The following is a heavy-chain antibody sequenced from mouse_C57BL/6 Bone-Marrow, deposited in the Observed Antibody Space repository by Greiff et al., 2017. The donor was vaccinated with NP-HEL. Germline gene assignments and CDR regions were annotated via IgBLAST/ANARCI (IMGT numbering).Heavy chain of an antibody. V-gene: IGHV1-9*01. J-gene: IGHJ2*01. CDR2: ILPGSGST. CDR1: GYTFTGYW. D-gene: IGHD1-1*01. Sequence: VQRVESGAELMKPGASVKLSCKATGYTFTGYWIEWVKQRPGHGLEWIGEILPGSGSTNYNEKFKGKATFTADTSSNTAYMQLSSLTTEDSAIYYCARATYYYGSSYSYYFDYWGQGTTLTVSA. CDR3: ARATYYYGSSYSYYFDY.